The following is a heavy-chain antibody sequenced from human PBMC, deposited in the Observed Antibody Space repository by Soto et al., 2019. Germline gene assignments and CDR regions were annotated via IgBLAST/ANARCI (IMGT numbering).Heavy chain of an antibody. CDR3: TTSPTPQDYSTAIDY. V-gene: IGHV3-15*01. D-gene: IGHD4-4*01. CDR1: GFTFSSYA. J-gene: IGHJ4*02. CDR2: IKSKTDGGTT. Sequence: PGGSLRLSCAASGFTFSSYAMSWVRQAPGKGLEWVGRIKSKTDGGTTDYAAPVKGRFTISRDDSKNTLYLQMNSLKTEDTAVYYCTTSPTPQDYSTAIDYWGQGTLVTVSS.